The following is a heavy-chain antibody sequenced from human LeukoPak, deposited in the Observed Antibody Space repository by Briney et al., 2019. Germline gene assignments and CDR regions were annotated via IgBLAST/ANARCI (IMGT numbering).Heavy chain of an antibody. D-gene: IGHD6-13*01. CDR2: INSDGSSL. Sequence: PGGSLRLSCVASGFTLSSYWMHWVRQVPGKGLVWVSRINSDGSSLSYADSVKGRFTISRDNAKNTLYLQMNSLRAEDTAVYYCARVPTYSSSWNLDYWGQGTLVTVSS. CDR1: GFTLSSYW. V-gene: IGHV3-74*01. J-gene: IGHJ4*02. CDR3: ARVPTYSSSWNLDY.